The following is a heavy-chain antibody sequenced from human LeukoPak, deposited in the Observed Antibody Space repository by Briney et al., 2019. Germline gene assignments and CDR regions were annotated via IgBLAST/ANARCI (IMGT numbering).Heavy chain of an antibody. J-gene: IGHJ4*02. V-gene: IGHV3-11*04. Sequence: GGSLRLSCAASGFTFSDYYMSWIRQAPGKGLEWVSYISSRGSTIYYADSVKGRFTISRDNAKNSLYLQMNSLRAEDTAVYYCARVRSVLRYFDWLPDYFDYWGQGTLVTVSS. CDR2: ISSRGSTI. D-gene: IGHD3-9*01. CDR1: GFTFSDYY. CDR3: ARVRSVLRYFDWLPDYFDY.